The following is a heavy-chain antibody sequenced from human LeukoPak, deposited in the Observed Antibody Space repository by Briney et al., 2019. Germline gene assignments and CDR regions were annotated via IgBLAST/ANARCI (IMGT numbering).Heavy chain of an antibody. CDR1: EFTFSSYA. J-gene: IGHJ4*02. CDR3: ARDSATTVTYPFDY. Sequence: GGSLRLSCAASEFTFSSYAMNWVRQAPGKGLEWVSAMSGSGGSTYYANSVKGRFTISRDNSKNTLYLQMGSLRAEDMAVYYCARDSATTVTYPFDYWGQGTLVTVSS. CDR2: MSGSGGST. D-gene: IGHD4-17*01. V-gene: IGHV3-64*01.